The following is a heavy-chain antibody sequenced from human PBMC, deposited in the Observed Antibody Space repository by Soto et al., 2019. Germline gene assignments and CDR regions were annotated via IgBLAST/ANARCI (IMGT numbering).Heavy chain of an antibody. CDR2: TRNKANGYTT. CDR1: GFTFSDHF. J-gene: IGHJ4*02. Sequence: GGSLRLSCAASGFTFSDHFMDWVRQAPGRGLEWVGRTRNKANGYTTEYAASVEGRFTISRDDSRNSLYLQMNSLKTEDTAVYFCTREAFSGSYYKHYFDYWGQGTLVTVSS. CDR3: TREAFSGSYYKHYFDY. D-gene: IGHD1-26*01. V-gene: IGHV3-72*01.